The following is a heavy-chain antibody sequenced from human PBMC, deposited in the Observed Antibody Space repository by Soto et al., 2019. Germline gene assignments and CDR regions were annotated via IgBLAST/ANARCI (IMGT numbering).Heavy chain of an antibody. J-gene: IGHJ3*02. CDR3: ARDTGIAARPREFAFDI. V-gene: IGHV3-21*01. CDR1: GFTFSSYS. Sequence: EVQLVESGGGLVKPGGSLRLSCAASGFTFSSYSMNWVRQAPGKGLEWVSSISSSSSYIYYADSVKGRFTISRDNAKHSLYLQMNSLRAEDTAVYYCARDTGIAARPREFAFDIWGQGTMVTVSS. CDR2: ISSSSSYI. D-gene: IGHD6-6*01.